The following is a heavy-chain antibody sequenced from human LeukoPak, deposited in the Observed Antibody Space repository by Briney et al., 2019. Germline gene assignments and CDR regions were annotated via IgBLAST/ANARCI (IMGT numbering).Heavy chain of an antibody. CDR1: GGSTNSNMDY. Sequence: SGTLSLTCTVSGGSTNSNMDYWGWIRQPPGKPLEFIGNIYYIGTTYYNPSLKSRVSISIDTSKNQFSLRLTSVAAADTAVYYCARRPASSWYNSWGQGTLVTVSS. D-gene: IGHD6-13*01. V-gene: IGHV4-39*01. CDR2: IYYIGTT. CDR3: ARRPASSWYNS. J-gene: IGHJ5*02.